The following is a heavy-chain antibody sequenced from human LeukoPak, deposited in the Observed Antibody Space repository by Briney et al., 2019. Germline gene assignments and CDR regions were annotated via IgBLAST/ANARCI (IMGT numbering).Heavy chain of an antibody. CDR1: GGSISSSSYY. CDR3: AREYSSGWPYNWFDP. V-gene: IGHV4-39*07. CDR2: IYYSGST. D-gene: IGHD6-19*01. Sequence: SETLSLTCTVSGGSISSSSYYWGWIRQPPGKGLEWIGSIYYSGSTYYNPSLKSRVTISVDTSKNQFSLKLSSVTAADTAVYYCAREYSSGWPYNWFDPWGQGTLVTVSS. J-gene: IGHJ5*02.